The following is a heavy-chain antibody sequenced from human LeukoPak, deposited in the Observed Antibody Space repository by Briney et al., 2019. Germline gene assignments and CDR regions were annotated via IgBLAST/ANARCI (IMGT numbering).Heavy chain of an antibody. Sequence: TSETLSLTCKVSGYSISSGYYWGWIRQPPGKGLEWIGSIHHTGNTYYNPSLKSRVTISVDTSKNQFSLKLNSVTAADTAVYFCARESRWLQLDYFDHWGQGTLVTVSS. CDR1: GYSISSGYY. J-gene: IGHJ4*02. D-gene: IGHD5-24*01. CDR2: IHHTGNT. CDR3: ARESRWLQLDYFDH. V-gene: IGHV4-38-2*02.